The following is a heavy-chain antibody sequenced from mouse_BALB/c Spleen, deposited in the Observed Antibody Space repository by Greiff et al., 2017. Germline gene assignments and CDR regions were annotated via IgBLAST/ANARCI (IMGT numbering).Heavy chain of an antibody. CDR2: INPSTGYT. CDR1: GYTFTSYW. V-gene: IGHV1-7*01. D-gene: IGHD1-1*01. Sequence: QVQLQQSGAELAKPGASVKMSCKASGYTFTSYWMHWVKQRPGQGLEWIGYINPSTGYTEYNQKFKDKATLTADKSSSTAYMQLSSLTSEDSAVYYCARHYGSSLYYAMDYWGQGTSVTVSS. CDR3: ARHYGSSLYYAMDY. J-gene: IGHJ4*01.